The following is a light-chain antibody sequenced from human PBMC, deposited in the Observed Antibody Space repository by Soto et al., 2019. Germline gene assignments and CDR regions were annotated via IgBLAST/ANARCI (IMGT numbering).Light chain of an antibody. V-gene: IGKV3-15*01. J-gene: IGKJ4*02. CDR2: GAS. CDR1: QSVGRN. Sequence: EIVMTQSPATLSVSPGERATLSCMASQSVGRNLAWYQQKPCQAPRLLIYGASTRATGITARFSGSGSGTEFNLTISSQQSEDFSIYSCQQYNHWPPLTFGGGTKVEIK. CDR3: QQYNHWPPLT.